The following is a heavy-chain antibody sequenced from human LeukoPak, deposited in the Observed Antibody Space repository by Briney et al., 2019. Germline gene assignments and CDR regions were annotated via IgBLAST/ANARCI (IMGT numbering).Heavy chain of an antibody. J-gene: IGHJ4*02. V-gene: IGHV3-30*18. D-gene: IGHD5-18*01. CDR3: AKDRYSYAFEYSDS. CDR2: ISNDGSKK. Sequence: PGGSLRLSCAASGVTFSSYGMHWVRQAPGKGLDWVAVISNDGSKKYYKHSVKGRFTISRDNSKNTLSLQVSSLRTEDTAVYYCAKDRYSYAFEYSDSWGQGTLVTVSS. CDR1: GVTFSSYG.